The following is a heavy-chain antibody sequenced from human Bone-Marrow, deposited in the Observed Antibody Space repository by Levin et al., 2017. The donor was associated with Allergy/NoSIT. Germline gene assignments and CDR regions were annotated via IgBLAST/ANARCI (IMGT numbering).Heavy chain of an antibody. CDR2: ISGSGAGT. D-gene: IGHD6-19*01. Sequence: GGSLRLSCAGSGFIFGSYAMTWVRQAPGKGLEGVAGISGSGAGTYYVDSVKGRFTVSRDNSRNTLFLQMNSLRAEDTAVYYCAKGAWYGSAWENWGQGSLVTVSS. CDR1: GFIFGSYA. J-gene: IGHJ4*02. CDR3: AKGAWYGSAWEN. V-gene: IGHV3-23*01.